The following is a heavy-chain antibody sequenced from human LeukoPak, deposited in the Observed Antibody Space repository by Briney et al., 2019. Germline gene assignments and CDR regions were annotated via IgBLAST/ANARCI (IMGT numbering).Heavy chain of an antibody. V-gene: IGHV1-2*02. CDR3: ARDTPDCSSTSCCTLSRWFDP. D-gene: IGHD2-2*02. CDR1: GYTFTGYY. CDR2: INPNSGGT. Sequence: ASVKVSCKASGYTFTGYYMHWVRQAPGQGLEWMGWINPNSGGTNYAQKFQGRVTMTRDTSISTAYMELSRLRSDDTAVYYCARDTPDCSSTSCCTLSRWFDPWGQGTLVTVSS. J-gene: IGHJ5*02.